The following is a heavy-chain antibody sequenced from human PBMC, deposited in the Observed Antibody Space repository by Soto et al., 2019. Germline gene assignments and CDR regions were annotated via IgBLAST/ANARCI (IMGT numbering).Heavy chain of an antibody. J-gene: IGHJ4*02. CDR1: GFTFSTYA. Sequence: GGSLRLSCAASGFTFSTYALTRVRQAPGKGLEWVSAIADHGGNTYYADSVKGRFTISRDNSKNTLYLQMNSLRAEDTALYYCAKLGAGTIYWGQGTPVTVSS. CDR2: IADHGGNT. V-gene: IGHV3-23*01. D-gene: IGHD6-13*01. CDR3: AKLGAGTIY.